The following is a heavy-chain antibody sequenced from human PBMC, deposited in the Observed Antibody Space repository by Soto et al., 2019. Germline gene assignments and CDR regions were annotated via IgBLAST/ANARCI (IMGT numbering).Heavy chain of an antibody. CDR3: AGDGPGGSGSYYHYYGMDV. V-gene: IGHV1-69*01. CDR1: GGTFSSYA. Sequence: QVQLVQSGAEVKKPGSSVKVSCKASGGTFSSYAISWVRQAPGQGLEWMGGIIPIFGTANYAQKCQGRASITADESTSTANMERSGLRSEDTPAYYCAGDGPGGSGSYYHYYGMDVWGQGTTVTVSS. CDR2: IIPIFGTA. J-gene: IGHJ6*02. D-gene: IGHD3-10*01.